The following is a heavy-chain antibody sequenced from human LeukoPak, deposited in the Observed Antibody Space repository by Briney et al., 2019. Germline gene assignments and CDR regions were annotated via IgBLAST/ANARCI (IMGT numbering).Heavy chain of an antibody. CDR2: IYHSGTT. J-gene: IGHJ4*02. CDR1: GDSMTRGGYY. D-gene: IGHD4-11*01. V-gene: IGHV4-31*03. CDR3: ARAVDYRNYFDY. Sequence: KPSETLSLTCTVSGDSMTRGGYYWSWVRQHPGKGLEWVGLIYHSGTTFYNPSLESRATISVDTSQNQFSLKLTSVTAADTAVYYCARAVDYRNYFDYWGQGTLVTVSS.